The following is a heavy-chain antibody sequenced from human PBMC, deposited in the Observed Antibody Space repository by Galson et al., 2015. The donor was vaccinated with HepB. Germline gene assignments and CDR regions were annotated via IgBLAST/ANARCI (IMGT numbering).Heavy chain of an antibody. CDR2: VSFDGSNK. D-gene: IGHD2-21*02. J-gene: IGHJ2*01. CDR3: AKDAQVEMWLLAWYFDN. Sequence: SLRLSCAASGYTFKYSGIHWVRQAPGRGLEWVAGVSFDGSNKYYADSVKGRFTISRDNSKNTLYLQMNSLRRDDTAVYYCAKDAQVEMWLLAWYFDNWGRGTPVIVSS. V-gene: IGHV3-30*18. CDR1: GYTFKYSG.